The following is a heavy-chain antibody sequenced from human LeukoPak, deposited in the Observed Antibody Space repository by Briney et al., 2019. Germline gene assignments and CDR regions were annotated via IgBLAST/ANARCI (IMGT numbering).Heavy chain of an antibody. Sequence: PGGSLRLSCAASGFTFSIYAMSWVRQAPGKGLEWVSAISGSGGSTYYADSVKGRFTISRDNSKNTLYLQMNSLRAEDTAVYCCAKSSGWHNYFDYWGQGTLVTVSS. J-gene: IGHJ4*02. CDR1: GFTFSIYA. CDR3: AKSSGWHNYFDY. CDR2: ISGSGGST. D-gene: IGHD6-19*01. V-gene: IGHV3-23*01.